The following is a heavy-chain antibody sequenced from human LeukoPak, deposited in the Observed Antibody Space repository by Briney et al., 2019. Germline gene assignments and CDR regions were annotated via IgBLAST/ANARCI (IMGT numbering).Heavy chain of an antibody. V-gene: IGHV1-46*01. D-gene: IGHD2-15*01. Sequence: ASVKVSCKASGYTFTSYYMHWVRQAPGQGLEWMGIINPSGGSTSYAQKFQGRVTMTRDTSTSTVYMELSSLRSEDTAVYYCARVTDCSGGSCYSHDYYYYYMDVWGKGTTVTISS. CDR2: INPSGGST. CDR1: GYTFTSYY. J-gene: IGHJ6*03. CDR3: ARVTDCSGGSCYSHDYYYYYMDV.